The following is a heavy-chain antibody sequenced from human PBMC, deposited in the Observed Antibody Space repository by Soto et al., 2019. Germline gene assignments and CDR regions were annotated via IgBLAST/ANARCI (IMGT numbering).Heavy chain of an antibody. V-gene: IGHV3-7*01. CDR2: IKEDGGEK. Sequence: SLRLSCSASGFSFSSYWMSWVRQAPGKGLEWVAFIKEDGGEKHHVDSVKGRFAISRDNAKNSLYLQMNSLRAEDTAVYYCARDRGGRSGKDVWGKGTMVTVS. CDR3: ARDRGGRSGKDV. CDR1: GFSFSSYW. D-gene: IGHD1-1*01. J-gene: IGHJ6*03.